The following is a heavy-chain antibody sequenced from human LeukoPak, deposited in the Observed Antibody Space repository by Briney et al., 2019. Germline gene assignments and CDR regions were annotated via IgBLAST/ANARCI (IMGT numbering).Heavy chain of an antibody. CDR3: ARVRGMVDSIGYYYHYFDY. CDR1: GGSISSSSSYY. D-gene: IGHD3-22*01. J-gene: IGHJ4*02. V-gene: IGHV4-39*01. CDR2: IYYSGST. Sequence: SETLSLTCTVSGGSISSSSSYYWAWIRQPPGKGLEWIGTIYYSGSTYYNPSLESRVTISVDTSKNQFSLILSSVTAADTAVYYCARVRGMVDSIGYYYHYFDYWGQGTLVTVSS.